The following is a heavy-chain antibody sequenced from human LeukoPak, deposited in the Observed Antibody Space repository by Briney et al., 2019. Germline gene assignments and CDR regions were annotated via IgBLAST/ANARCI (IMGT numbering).Heavy chain of an antibody. CDR2: IWYDGSNK. J-gene: IGHJ4*02. CDR3: ARDMGGYSGYFGY. V-gene: IGHV3-33*01. D-gene: IGHD5-12*01. CDR1: GFIFSSYG. Sequence: GGSLRLSCAASGFIFSSYGMHWVRQAPGKGLEWVAVIWYDGSNKYYADSVKGRFTISRDNSKNTLYLQMNSLRAEDTAVYYCARDMGGYSGYFGYWGQGTLVTVSS.